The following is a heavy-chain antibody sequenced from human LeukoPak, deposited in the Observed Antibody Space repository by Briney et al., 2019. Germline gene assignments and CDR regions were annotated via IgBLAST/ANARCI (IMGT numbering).Heavy chain of an antibody. CDR3: TTDGYSVAATLDY. CDR1: GFTFSNAW. V-gene: IGHV3-15*01. Sequence: GGSLRLSCAASGFTFSNAWMSWVRQAPGKGLEWVGRMKSKPDGGTTDYAAPVKGRFTLSRDDSKNTVYLQMNSLKTEDAAVYYCTTDGYSVAATLDYWGQGTLVTVSS. D-gene: IGHD6-19*01. J-gene: IGHJ4*02. CDR2: MKSKPDGGTT.